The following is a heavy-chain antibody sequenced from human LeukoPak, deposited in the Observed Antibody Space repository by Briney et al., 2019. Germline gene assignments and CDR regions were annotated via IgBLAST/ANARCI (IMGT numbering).Heavy chain of an antibody. Sequence: GGSLRLSCAASGFTFSSYAMHWVRQAPGKGLEWVAVISYDGSNKYYADSVKGRFTISRDNSKNTLYLQMNSLRAEDTAVYYCARVGSCGGDCYYDAFDIWGQGTMVTVSS. CDR3: ARVGSCGGDCYYDAFDI. V-gene: IGHV3-30-3*01. D-gene: IGHD2-21*01. CDR2: ISYDGSNK. J-gene: IGHJ3*02. CDR1: GFTFSSYA.